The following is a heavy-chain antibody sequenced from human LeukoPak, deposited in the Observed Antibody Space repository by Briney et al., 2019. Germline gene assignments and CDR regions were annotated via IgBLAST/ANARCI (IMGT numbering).Heavy chain of an antibody. CDR2: INPSGGST. CDR1: GYTFTSYY. J-gene: IGHJ6*02. CDR3: ATPGPGYCSSTSCYTVYYYYYYGMDV. V-gene: IGHV1-46*01. D-gene: IGHD2-2*02. Sequence: GASVKVSCKAAGYTFTSYYMHWVRQAPGQGLEWMGVINPSGGSTSYAQKVQGRVTMTRDTSTSTVYMELSSLRSEDTAVYYCATPGPGYCSSTSCYTVYYYYYYGMDVWGQGTTVTVSS.